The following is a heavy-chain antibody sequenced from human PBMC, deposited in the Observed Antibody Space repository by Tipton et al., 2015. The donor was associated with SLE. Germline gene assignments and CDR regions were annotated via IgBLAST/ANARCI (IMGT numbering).Heavy chain of an antibody. CDR1: GFIFNNYW. Sequence: SLRLSCAASGFIFNNYWMSWVRQAPGKGLEWVANIKEDGSEKYYVDSVKGRFTISRDNSNNTLYLQMNSLRVEDTAVYHCAKGGKIGNYYFDYWGQGTLVTVSS. CDR2: IKEDGSEK. J-gene: IGHJ4*01. D-gene: IGHD1-7*01. V-gene: IGHV3-7*01. CDR3: AKGGKIGNYYFDY.